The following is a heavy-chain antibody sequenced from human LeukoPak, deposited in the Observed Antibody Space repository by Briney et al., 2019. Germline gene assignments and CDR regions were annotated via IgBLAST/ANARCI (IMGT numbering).Heavy chain of an antibody. CDR1: GGTFSSYA. CDR3: ARVRYYDSSGYYYDRQDDAFDI. J-gene: IGHJ3*02. D-gene: IGHD3-22*01. V-gene: IGHV1-69*06. CDR2: IIPIFGTA. Sequence: SVKVSCKASGGTFSSYAISWVRQAPGQGLEWMGGIIPIFGTANYAQKFQGRVTITADKSTSTAYMELSSLRSEDTAVYYCARVRYYDSSGYYYDRQDDAFDIWGQGTMVTVSS.